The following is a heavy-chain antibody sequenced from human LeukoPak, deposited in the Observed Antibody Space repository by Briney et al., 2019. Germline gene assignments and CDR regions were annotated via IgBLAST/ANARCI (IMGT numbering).Heavy chain of an antibody. D-gene: IGHD6-19*01. CDR1: GYSFTSYW. CDR2: IDPSDSYT. CDR3: ARLIGSSGSYYYYGMDV. J-gene: IGHJ6*02. Sequence: GESLKISCKGSGYSFTSYWIGWVRQMPGKGLEWMGRIDPSDSYTNYSPSFQGHVTISADKSISTAYLQWSSLKASDTAMYYCARLIGSSGSYYYYGMDVWGQGTTVTVSS. V-gene: IGHV5-10-1*01.